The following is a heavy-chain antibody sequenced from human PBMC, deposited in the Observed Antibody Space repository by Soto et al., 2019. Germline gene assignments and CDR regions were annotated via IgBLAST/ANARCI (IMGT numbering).Heavy chain of an antibody. CDR1: GGTFSSYA. CDR2: IIPIFGTA. CDR3: ARVGWNDYYYGMDV. J-gene: IGHJ6*02. D-gene: IGHD1-1*01. Sequence: QVQLVQSGAEVKKPGSSVKVSCKASGGTFSSYAISWVRQSPGQGLEWMGGIIPIFGTAHYAQKFQGRVKITADESKSTAYMELSSLRSEDTAVYYCARVGWNDYYYGMDVWGQGTTVTVSS. V-gene: IGHV1-69*01.